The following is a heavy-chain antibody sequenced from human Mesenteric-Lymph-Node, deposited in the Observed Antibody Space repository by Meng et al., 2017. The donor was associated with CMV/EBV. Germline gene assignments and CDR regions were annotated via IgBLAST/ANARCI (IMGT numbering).Heavy chain of an antibody. CDR3: ARGVYDSSGYYYP. V-gene: IGHV3-48*02. CDR2: ISSSGSTI. D-gene: IGHD3-22*01. J-gene: IGHJ5*02. Sequence: GESLKISCAASGFTFSSYWMHWVRQAPGKGLEWVSYISSSGSTIYYADSVKGRFTISRDNAKNSLYLQMNSLRDEDTAVYYCARGVYDSSGYYYPWGQGTLVTVSS. CDR1: GFTFSSYW.